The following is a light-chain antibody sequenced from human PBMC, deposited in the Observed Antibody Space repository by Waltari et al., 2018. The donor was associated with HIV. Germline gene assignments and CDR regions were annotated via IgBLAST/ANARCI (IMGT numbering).Light chain of an antibody. CDR1: SANIGNT. CDR3: AAWDDILSGWV. Sequence: QSVLTQPPSASGTPDQRVTISCSGSSANIGNTVYWYQQLPGTAPKLLVYRDNQRPSGVPDRFSGSRSGTSASLDVSGLRSEDEANYFCAAWDDILSGWVFGGGTKLTVL. J-gene: IGLJ3*02. CDR2: RDN. V-gene: IGLV1-47*01.